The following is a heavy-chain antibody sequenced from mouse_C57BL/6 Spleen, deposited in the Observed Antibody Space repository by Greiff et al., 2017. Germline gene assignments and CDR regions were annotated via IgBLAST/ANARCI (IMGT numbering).Heavy chain of an antibody. D-gene: IGHD2-12*01. CDR3: ARRGDYSDWFAY. J-gene: IGHJ3*01. Sequence: VQLQQPGAELVTPGASVKLSCTASGYTFTSYWMHWVKQRPGQGLEWIGEIDPSDSYTNYTQKFKGKSTLTVDKSSSTAYMQLSSLTSEDSAVDYCARRGDYSDWFAYWGQGTLVTVSA. CDR1: GYTFTSYW. V-gene: IGHV1-69*01. CDR2: IDPSDSYT.